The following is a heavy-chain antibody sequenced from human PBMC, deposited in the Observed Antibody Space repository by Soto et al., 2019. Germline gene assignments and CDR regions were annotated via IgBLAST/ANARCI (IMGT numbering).Heavy chain of an antibody. J-gene: IGHJ6*03. V-gene: IGHV5-51*01. Sequence: GESLKISCKGSGYSFTSYWIGWVRQMPGKGLEWMGIIYPGDSDTRYSPSFQGQVTISADKSISTAYLQWSSLKASDTAMYYCARQGRCSSTSCPGNYYYYYYMDVWGKGTTVTVSS. CDR3: ARQGRCSSTSCPGNYYYYYYMDV. CDR2: IYPGDSDT. CDR1: GYSFTSYW. D-gene: IGHD2-2*01.